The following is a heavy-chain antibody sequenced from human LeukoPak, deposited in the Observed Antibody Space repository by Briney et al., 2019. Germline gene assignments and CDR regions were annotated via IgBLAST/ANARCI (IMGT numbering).Heavy chain of an antibody. D-gene: IGHD1-26*01. J-gene: IGHJ3*02. Sequence: SETLSLTCTVSGGSISSSSYYWGWIRQPPGKGLEWIGSIYYSGSTNYNPSLKSRVTISVDTSKNQFSLKLSSVTAADTAVYYCAREASGSSVFDIWGQGTMVTVSS. V-gene: IGHV4-39*07. CDR2: IYYSGST. CDR3: AREASGSSVFDI. CDR1: GGSISSSSYY.